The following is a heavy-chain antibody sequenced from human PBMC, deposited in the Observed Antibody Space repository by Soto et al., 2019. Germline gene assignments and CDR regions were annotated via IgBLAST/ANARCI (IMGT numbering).Heavy chain of an antibody. CDR3: AKEGRGAPAAGNYYYGMDV. CDR2: ISGSGGST. D-gene: IGHD6-13*01. Sequence: GGSLRLSCAASGFTFSSYAMSWVRQAPGKGLEWVSAISGSGGSTYYADSVKGRFTISRDNSKNTLYLQMNSLRAEDTAVYYCAKEGRGAPAAGNYYYGMDVWGQGTTVTASS. V-gene: IGHV3-23*01. J-gene: IGHJ6*02. CDR1: GFTFSSYA.